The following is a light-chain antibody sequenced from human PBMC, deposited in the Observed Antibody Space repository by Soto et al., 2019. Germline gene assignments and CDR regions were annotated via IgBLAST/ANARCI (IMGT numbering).Light chain of an antibody. CDR3: HQCGSSPFT. Sequence: ELVLTQSPATLSLSPGDSAALSCRASQTLRGNYFAWYQQIPGQPPRLLVYGPSGRAAGIPDRFSGSGSRTVSNLTIRGVEPEDFAVYYCHQCGSSPFTFGPGTKV. CDR1: QTLRGNY. V-gene: IGKV3-20*01. CDR2: GPS. J-gene: IGKJ3*01.